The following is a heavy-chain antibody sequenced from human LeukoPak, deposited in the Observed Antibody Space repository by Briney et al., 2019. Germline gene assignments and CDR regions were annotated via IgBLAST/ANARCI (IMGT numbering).Heavy chain of an antibody. V-gene: IGHV3-21*01. CDR2: ISSSSSYI. CDR1: GFTFSSYS. D-gene: IGHD6-6*01. Sequence: GGSLRLPCAASGFTFSSYSMNWVRQAPGKGLEWVSSISSSSSYIYYADSVKGRFTISRDNAKNSLYLQMNSLRAEDTAVYYCARDKHSSSTFDYWGQGTLVTVSS. CDR3: ARDKHSSSTFDY. J-gene: IGHJ4*02.